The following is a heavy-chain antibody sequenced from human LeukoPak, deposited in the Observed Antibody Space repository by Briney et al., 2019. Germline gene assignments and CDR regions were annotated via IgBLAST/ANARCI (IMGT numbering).Heavy chain of an antibody. CDR3: ARDHSGSYPRKFDY. V-gene: IGHV1-18*01. CDR1: GYTFTSYA. CDR2: ISAYNGNT. D-gene: IGHD1-26*01. Sequence: GSSVKVSCKASGYTFTSYAMNWVRQAPGQGLEWMGWISAYNGNTNYAQKLQGRVTMTTDTSTSTAYMELRSLRSDDTAVYYCARDHSGSYPRKFDYWGQGTPVTVSS. J-gene: IGHJ4*02.